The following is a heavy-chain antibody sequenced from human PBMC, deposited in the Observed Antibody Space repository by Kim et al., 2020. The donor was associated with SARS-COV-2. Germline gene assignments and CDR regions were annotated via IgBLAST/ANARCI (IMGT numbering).Heavy chain of an antibody. Sequence: GGSLRLSCAASGFNFDDYAMHWVRQAPGNGLEWVSLISGDGRKTYYAGSVRGRFTISRDNTRNSLYLQMNNLRNEDTALYYCAKWEGDRTGYYYHGLDVWGQGTTVTVSS. CDR3: AKWEGDRTGYYYHGLDV. CDR2: ISGDGRKT. J-gene: IGHJ6*02. D-gene: IGHD3-9*01. CDR1: GFNFDDYA. V-gene: IGHV3-43*02.